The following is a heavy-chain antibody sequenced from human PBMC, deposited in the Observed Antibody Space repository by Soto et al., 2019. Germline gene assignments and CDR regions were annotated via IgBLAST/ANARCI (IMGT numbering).Heavy chain of an antibody. CDR3: AADRRYCGGDCYVD. CDR2: IVVGSGNT. D-gene: IGHD2-21*02. J-gene: IGHJ4*02. CDR1: GFSFTSSA. Sequence: QMQLVQSGPEVKKPGTSVKVSCKASGFSFTSSAVQWLRQARGQRLEWIGWIVVGSGNTNYAQKFQERVTITRDMSTSTAYMELSSLRSEDTAVYYCAADRRYCGGDCYVDWGQGTLVTVSS. V-gene: IGHV1-58*01.